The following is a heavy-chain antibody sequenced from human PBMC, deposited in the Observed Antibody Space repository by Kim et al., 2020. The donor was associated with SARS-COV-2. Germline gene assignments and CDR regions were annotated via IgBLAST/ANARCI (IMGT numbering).Heavy chain of an antibody. D-gene: IGHD6-6*01. J-gene: IGHJ4*02. Sequence: GGSVKGRFSISRDNSRNTLYLQMNNLRVEDTALYYCAKERLSTSVFTFDYWGQGALVTVSS. V-gene: IGHV3-23*01. CDR3: AKERLSTSVFTFDY.